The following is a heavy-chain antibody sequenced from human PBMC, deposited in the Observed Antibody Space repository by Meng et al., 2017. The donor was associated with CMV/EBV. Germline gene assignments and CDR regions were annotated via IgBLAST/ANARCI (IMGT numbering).Heavy chain of an antibody. CDR1: GGSISSSSYY. J-gene: IGHJ6*02. CDR3: ARDHHAHGLLESYYGMDV. Sequence: SETLSLTCTVFGGSISSSSYYWGWIRQPPGKGLEWIGSIYYSGSTYYNPSLKSRVTISVDTSKNQFSLKLGSVAAANTAVYYCARDHHAHGLLESYYGMDVWGQGTTVTVSS. D-gene: IGHD3-3*01. V-gene: IGHV4-39*07. CDR2: IYYSGST.